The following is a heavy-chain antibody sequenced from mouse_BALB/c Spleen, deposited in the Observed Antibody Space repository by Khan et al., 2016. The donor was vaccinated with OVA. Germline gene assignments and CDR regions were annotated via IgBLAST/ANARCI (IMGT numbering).Heavy chain of an antibody. CDR1: GYTFTSYW. D-gene: IGHD1-1*01. J-gene: IGHJ4*01. Sequence: DLVKPGASVKLSCKASGYTFTSYWINWIQQRPGQGLEWIGRIGPGSSSAYYNDMFKGKATLTVDTSSSTAYIQLSSLSSDDSAVYFCARENSYGRSCYAMDYWGQGTSVTVSA. CDR2: IGPGSSSA. CDR3: ARENSYGRSCYAMDY. V-gene: IGHV1S41*01.